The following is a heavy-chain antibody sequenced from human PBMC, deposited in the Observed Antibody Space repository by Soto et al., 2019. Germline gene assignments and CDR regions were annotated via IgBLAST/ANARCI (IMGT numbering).Heavy chain of an antibody. D-gene: IGHD3-10*01. Sequence: GGSVRLSCGASGFIFSNFDMHWVRQTTEKGLEWVSGIGFAGDTNYSGSVKGRFTISRENAKNSLFLQMNSLRVGDTAVYYCVRGLPGGFDPSGQATLDTVSS. CDR1: GFIFSNFD. CDR2: IGFAGDT. J-gene: IGHJ5*02. V-gene: IGHV3-13*01. CDR3: VRGLPGGFDP.